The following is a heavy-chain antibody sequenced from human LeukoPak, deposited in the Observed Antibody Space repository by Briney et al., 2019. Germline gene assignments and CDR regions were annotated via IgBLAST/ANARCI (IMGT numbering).Heavy chain of an antibody. Sequence: SETLSLTCTVSGGSLRSSGHWWVWIRQPPGKGLEWIGSIHYSGKVYYNPSLKSRVTTSVDTSTDQFSLRLSSATAADTAICYCARQSGDQSSAWYFDAWGQGTLVTVSS. CDR3: ARQSGDQSSAWYFDA. D-gene: IGHD6-19*01. J-gene: IGHJ4*02. V-gene: IGHV4-39*01. CDR1: GGSLRSSGHW. CDR2: IHYSGKV.